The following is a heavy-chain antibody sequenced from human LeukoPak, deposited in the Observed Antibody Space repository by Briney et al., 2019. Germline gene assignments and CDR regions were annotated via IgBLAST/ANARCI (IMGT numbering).Heavy chain of an antibody. J-gene: IGHJ5*02. Sequence: SETLSLTCTVSGGSISNYYWSWIRQPPGKGLEWIGYIYYRGSTDYNPSLKSRVTISIDTSKNQFSLKLSSVTAADTAVYYCARDEWGNNWFDPWGQGTLVTVSS. D-gene: IGHD1-26*01. CDR2: IYYRGST. V-gene: IGHV4-59*01. CDR1: GGSISNYY. CDR3: ARDEWGNNWFDP.